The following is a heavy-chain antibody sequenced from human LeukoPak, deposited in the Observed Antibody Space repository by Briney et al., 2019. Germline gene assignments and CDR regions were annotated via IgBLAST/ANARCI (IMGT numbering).Heavy chain of an antibody. V-gene: IGHV3-66*01. CDR2: IYSGGST. J-gene: IGHJ4*02. Sequence: GGSLRLSCAASGFTVSSNYMSGVRQAPGKGLEWVSVIYSGGSTYYADSVKGRFTISRDNSKNTLYLQMNSLRAEDTAVYYCARDVLPYCSGGSCTIDYWGQGTLVTVSS. D-gene: IGHD2-15*01. CDR1: GFTVSSNY. CDR3: ARDVLPYCSGGSCTIDY.